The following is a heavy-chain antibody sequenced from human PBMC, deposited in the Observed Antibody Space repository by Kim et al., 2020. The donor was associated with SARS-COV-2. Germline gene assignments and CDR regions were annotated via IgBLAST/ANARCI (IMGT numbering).Heavy chain of an antibody. CDR2: INPNSGGT. D-gene: IGHD1-26*01. Sequence: ASVKVSCKASGYTFTGYYMHWVRQAPGQGLEWMGWINPNSGGTNYAQKFQGRVTMTRDTSISTAYMELSRLRSDDTAVYYCATLVGATNWRYDPWGQGTLVTVSS. CDR1: GYTFTGYY. J-gene: IGHJ5*02. V-gene: IGHV1-2*02. CDR3: ATLVGATNWRYDP.